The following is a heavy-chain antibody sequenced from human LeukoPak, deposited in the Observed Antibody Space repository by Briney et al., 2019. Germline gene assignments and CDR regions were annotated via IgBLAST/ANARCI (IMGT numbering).Heavy chain of an antibody. Sequence: ETLSLTCTVSGGSISSNYWSWIRQPAGKGLEWIGRIHSTGSTNYNPSLKSRVSISLDESKNQFSVKLTSVTAADTAVYYCAGGSNGYYYPFGYWGQGALVTVSS. D-gene: IGHD3-22*01. CDR1: GGSISSNY. CDR3: AGGSNGYYYPFGY. CDR2: IHSTGST. V-gene: IGHV4-4*07. J-gene: IGHJ4*02.